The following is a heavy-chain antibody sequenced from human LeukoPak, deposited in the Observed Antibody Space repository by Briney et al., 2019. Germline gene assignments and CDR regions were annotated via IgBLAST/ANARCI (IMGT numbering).Heavy chain of an antibody. CDR2: IIPIFGTA. D-gene: IGHD3/OR15-3a*01. CDR1: GGTFSSYA. J-gene: IGHJ4*02. V-gene: IGHV1-69*05. Sequence: RASVKVSCKASGGTFSSYAISWVRQAPGQGLEWMGGIIPIFGTANYAQKFQGRVTITTDESTSTAYMELSSLRSEDTAVYSCATWAGGAGPQYYFDYWGQGTLVTVSS. CDR3: ATWAGGAGPQYYFDY.